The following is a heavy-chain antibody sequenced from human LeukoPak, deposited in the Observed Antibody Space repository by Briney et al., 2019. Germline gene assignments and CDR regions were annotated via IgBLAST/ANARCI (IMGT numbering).Heavy chain of an antibody. J-gene: IGHJ4*02. V-gene: IGHV3-23*01. Sequence: GGRLRLSRALSGFTFSSFAMSSVRQAPGRRLGWVSAISCSSGNTYNADSLEARFTICRDNSKNTLYLQMNSLGAEDTAVYYCAKESYSSGWYAYFDYWGQGTLVTVPS. D-gene: IGHD6-19*01. CDR3: AKESYSSGWYAYFDY. CDR1: GFTFSSFA. CDR2: ISCSSGNT.